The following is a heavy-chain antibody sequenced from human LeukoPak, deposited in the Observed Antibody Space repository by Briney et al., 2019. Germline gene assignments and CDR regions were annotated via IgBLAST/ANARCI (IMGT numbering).Heavy chain of an antibody. J-gene: IGHJ5*02. Sequence: PGGSLRLSCAVSGFTVSSIYMSWVRQAPGKGLEWVSFIYSDGNTYYADSEKGRFTLSRDSSRNTLYLQMNSLRVDDTAVYYCAGDTHSSSWYDHWGQGTLVTVSS. CDR1: GFTVSSIY. CDR3: AGDTHSSSWYDH. CDR2: IYSDGNT. D-gene: IGHD6-19*01. V-gene: IGHV3-53*01.